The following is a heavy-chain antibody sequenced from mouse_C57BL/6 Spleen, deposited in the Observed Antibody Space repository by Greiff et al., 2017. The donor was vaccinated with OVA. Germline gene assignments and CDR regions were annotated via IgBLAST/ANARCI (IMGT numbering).Heavy chain of an antibody. J-gene: IGHJ4*01. CDR2: IWSGGST. CDR1: GFSLTSYG. CDR3: ARIYYDYDEDYYYAMDY. V-gene: IGHV2-2*01. Sequence: VKLVESGPGLVQPSQSLSITCTVSGFSLTSYGVHWVRQSPGKGLEWLGVIWSGGSTDYNAAFISRLSISKDNSKSQVFFKMNSLQADDTAIYYCARIYYDYDEDYYYAMDYWGQGTSVTVSS. D-gene: IGHD2-4*01.